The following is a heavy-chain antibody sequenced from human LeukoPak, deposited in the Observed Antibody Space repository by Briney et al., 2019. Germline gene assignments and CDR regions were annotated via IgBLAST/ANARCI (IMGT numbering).Heavy chain of an antibody. Sequence: PGGSLRLSCAASGFTFSSYAMHWVRQAPGKGLEYVSAISSNGGSTYYANSVKGRFTISRDNSKNTLYLQMGSLRAEDMAVYYCARRFKDGYFDYWGQGTLVTVSS. CDR2: ISSNGGST. D-gene: IGHD2-15*01. V-gene: IGHV3-64*01. CDR3: ARRFKDGYFDY. CDR1: GFTFSSYA. J-gene: IGHJ4*02.